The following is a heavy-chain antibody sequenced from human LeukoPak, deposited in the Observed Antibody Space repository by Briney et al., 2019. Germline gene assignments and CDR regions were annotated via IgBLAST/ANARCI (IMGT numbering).Heavy chain of an antibody. Sequence: GGSLRLSCAASGFTFSSYSMNWVRQAPGKGLEWVSSISSSSSYIYYADSVKGRFTISRNNAKNSLYLQMNSLRAEDTAVYYCARASTVTTFHYWGQGTLVTVSS. CDR3: ARASTVTTFHY. V-gene: IGHV3-21*01. CDR2: ISSSSSYI. J-gene: IGHJ4*02. CDR1: GFTFSSYS. D-gene: IGHD4-17*01.